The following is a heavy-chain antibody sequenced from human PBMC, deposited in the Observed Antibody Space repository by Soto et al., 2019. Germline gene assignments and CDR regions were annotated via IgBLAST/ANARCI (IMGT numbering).Heavy chain of an antibody. D-gene: IGHD3-22*01. CDR3: ARDGCNSGSCLIDP. Sequence: GGSLRLSCVASGFSFTTYGFHWVRQAPGKGLEWVAVIWHDGSKNYYADSVKGRFTISRDNSKDTLHLQMNGLRADDTAVYYCARDGCNSGSCLIDPWGQGTQVTVSS. CDR2: IWHDGSKN. J-gene: IGHJ5*02. CDR1: GFSFTTYG. V-gene: IGHV3-33*01.